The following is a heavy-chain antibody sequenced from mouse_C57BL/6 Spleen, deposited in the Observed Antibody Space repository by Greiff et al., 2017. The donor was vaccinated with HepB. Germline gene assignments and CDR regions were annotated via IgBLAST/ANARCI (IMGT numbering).Heavy chain of an antibody. CDR3: ASAITAVVATDYFDY. CDR1: GYTFTSYG. CDR2: IYPRSGNT. D-gene: IGHD1-1*01. Sequence: VQLQQSGAELARPGASVKLSCKASGYTFTSYGISWVKQRTGQGLEWIGEIYPRSGNTYYNEKFKGKATLTADKSASTAYMELRSLTSEDSAVYFCASAITAVVATDYFDYWGQGTTLTVSS. J-gene: IGHJ2*01. V-gene: IGHV1-81*01.